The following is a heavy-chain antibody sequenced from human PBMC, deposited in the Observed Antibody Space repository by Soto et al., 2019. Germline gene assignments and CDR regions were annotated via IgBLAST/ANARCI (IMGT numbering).Heavy chain of an antibody. V-gene: IGHV4-59*01. J-gene: IGHJ3*02. CDR1: GGSISSYY. Sequence: QVQLQESGPGLVKPSETLSLTCTVSGGSISSYYWSWIRQPPGKGLEWIGYIYYSGSTNYNPSLKSRVTISVDTSKNQFSLKLSSVTAADTAVYYCAREVRRWELLRSNDAFDIWGQGTMVTVSS. CDR3: AREVRRWELLRSNDAFDI. D-gene: IGHD1-26*01. CDR2: IYYSGST.